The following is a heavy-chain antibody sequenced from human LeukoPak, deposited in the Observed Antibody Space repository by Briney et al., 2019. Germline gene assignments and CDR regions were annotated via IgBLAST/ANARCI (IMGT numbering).Heavy chain of an antibody. J-gene: IGHJ3*01. V-gene: IGHV3-21*01. Sequence: GGSLRLSCAASGFTLSTYSMNWVRQAPGKGLEWVSSISSSSSYIYYADSLKGRFTISRDNAKNLLYLQMNSLRAEDTAVYYCARDGADNSGYYFGSLWGQGTVVTVSS. D-gene: IGHD3-22*01. CDR3: ARDGADNSGYYFGSL. CDR1: GFTLSTYS. CDR2: ISSSSSYI.